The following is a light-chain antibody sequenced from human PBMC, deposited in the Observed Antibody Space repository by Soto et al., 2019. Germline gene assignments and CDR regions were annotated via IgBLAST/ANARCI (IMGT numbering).Light chain of an antibody. V-gene: IGKV3-15*01. CDR2: GAS. CDR3: QQYNNWPLT. Sequence: EIVMTQSPATLSVSPGERATLSCRASQSVSSNFAWYQQKPGQAPRLLIYGASTRAIGIPARFSGSGSGTEFTLTISSLQSEDFAVYYCQQYNNWPLTFGQGTRLEIK. J-gene: IGKJ5*01. CDR1: QSVSSN.